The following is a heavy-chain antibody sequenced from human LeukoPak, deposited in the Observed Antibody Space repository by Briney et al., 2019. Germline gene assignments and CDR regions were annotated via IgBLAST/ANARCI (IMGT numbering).Heavy chain of an antibody. J-gene: IGHJ6*03. V-gene: IGHV4-4*09. CDR2: IYSSETT. CDR1: GASISSDY. D-gene: IGHD2-21*02. Sequence: PSETLSLTCSVSGASISSDYWSWIRQPPGKGLEWIGNIYSSETTKYNPSLRSRATISGDTSKNQFSLKLSSVTAADTAVYYCARHFPYCGGDCPYYYMDVWGKGSTVTVSS. CDR3: ARHFPYCGGDCPYYYMDV.